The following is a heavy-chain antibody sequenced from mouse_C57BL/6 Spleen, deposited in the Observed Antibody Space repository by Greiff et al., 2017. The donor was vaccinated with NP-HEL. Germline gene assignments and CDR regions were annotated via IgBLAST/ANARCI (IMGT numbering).Heavy chain of an antibody. V-gene: IGHV1-15*01. D-gene: IGHD2-1*01. CDR2: IDPETGGT. CDR3: TTLYPTLFDY. CDR1: GYTFTDYE. J-gene: IGHJ2*01. Sequence: QVQLQQSGAELVRPGASVTLSCKASGYTFTDYEMHWVKQTPVHGLEWIGAIDPETGGTAYNQKFKGKAILTADKSSSTAYMELRSLTSEDSAVYYCTTLYPTLFDYWGQGTTLTVSS.